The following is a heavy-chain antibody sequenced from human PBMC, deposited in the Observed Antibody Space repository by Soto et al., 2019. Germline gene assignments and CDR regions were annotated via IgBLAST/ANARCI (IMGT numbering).Heavy chain of an antibody. CDR3: ARDKITGLFDY. D-gene: IGHD2-8*02. CDR1: GGSFSGYY. CDR2: INHSRST. J-gene: IGHJ4*02. V-gene: IGHV4-34*01. Sequence: QVLLQQWGAGLLKPSETLTLTCAVYGGSFSGYYWTWIRQPPGAALEWIGEINHSRSTNYNPSLKSRVTISVDTSKNQFSLKLTSVTAADTAVYYCARDKITGLFDYWGQGTLVTVSS.